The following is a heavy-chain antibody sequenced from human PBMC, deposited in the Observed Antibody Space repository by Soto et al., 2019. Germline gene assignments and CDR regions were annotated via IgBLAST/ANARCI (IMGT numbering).Heavy chain of an antibody. J-gene: IGHJ4*02. Sequence: QTLSLTFAISGDSVSSNSAACNLIRHSPSRGLEWLGRTYYRSKWYNDYAVSVKSRITINPDTSKNQFSLQLNSVTPEDTAVYYCARDWYSSGSVPGFDYWGQGTLVTVSS. CDR3: ARDWYSSGSVPGFDY. CDR1: GDSVSSNSAA. V-gene: IGHV6-1*01. D-gene: IGHD6-19*01. CDR2: TYYRSKWYN.